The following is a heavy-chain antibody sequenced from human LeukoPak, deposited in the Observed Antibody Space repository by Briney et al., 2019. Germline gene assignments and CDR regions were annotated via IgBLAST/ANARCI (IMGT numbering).Heavy chain of an antibody. J-gene: IGHJ3*01. Sequence: KPGGSLRLSCAASGFTFSNYAMNGVRQAPGKGLECLSYISGDSSTIYYAGSVKGRFTISRDNAENSLYLQMHSLRDEDTAVYYCATNPHSGSWGWGQGTMVTVSS. CDR2: ISGDSSTI. D-gene: IGHD1-26*01. CDR1: GFTFSNYA. V-gene: IGHV3-48*02. CDR3: ATNPHSGSWG.